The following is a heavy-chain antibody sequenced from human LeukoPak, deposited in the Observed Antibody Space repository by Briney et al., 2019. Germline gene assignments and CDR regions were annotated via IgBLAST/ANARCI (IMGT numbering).Heavy chain of an antibody. V-gene: IGHV3-7*01. D-gene: IGHD1-26*01. CDR2: IKQDGGEK. CDR1: GFTFSNYW. CDR3: ARARGSYSHDY. Sequence: PGGSLRLSCTASGFTFSNYWMTWVRQAPGKGLEWVANIKQDGGEKYYVDPVKGRFTISRDNAKNSLYLQMNSLRAEDTAVYYCARARGSYSHDYWGQGTLVTVSS. J-gene: IGHJ4*02.